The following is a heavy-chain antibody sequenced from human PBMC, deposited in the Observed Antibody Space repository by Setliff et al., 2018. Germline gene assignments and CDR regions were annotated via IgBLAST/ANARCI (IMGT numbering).Heavy chain of an antibody. V-gene: IGHV4-34*01. Sequence: SETLSLTCAVYGGSFSGYYWGWIRPPQGKGLEWIGNIYYSGSTYYNPSLKRRLTIFVDTSKNQFSLSLSSVTAADTAVYYCARMVTGDSGEHGHFGLWGRGTLVTVSS. CDR1: GGSFSGYY. J-gene: IGHJ2*01. CDR3: ARMVTGDSGEHGHFGL. D-gene: IGHD5-18*01. CDR2: IYYSGST.